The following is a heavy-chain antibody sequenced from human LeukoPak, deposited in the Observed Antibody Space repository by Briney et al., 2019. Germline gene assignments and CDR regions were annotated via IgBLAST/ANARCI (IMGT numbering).Heavy chain of an antibody. J-gene: IGHJ4*02. D-gene: IGHD5-18*01. CDR1: GYSFTSYR. CDR2: IYPDDSDT. Sequence: GESLKISCKASGYSFTSYRIGWVRQMPGKGLEWMGIIYPDDSDTRYSPSFQGQVTISADKSISTAYLLWSSLKASDTAMYYCARLVDTTMADYWGRGSLVTVSS. CDR3: ARLVDTTMADY. V-gene: IGHV5-51*01.